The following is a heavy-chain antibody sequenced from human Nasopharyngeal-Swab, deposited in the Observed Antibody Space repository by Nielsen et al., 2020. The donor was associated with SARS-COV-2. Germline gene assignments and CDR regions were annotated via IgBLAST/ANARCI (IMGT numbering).Heavy chain of an antibody. CDR3: ARGGSTPMIISY. CDR1: GGSFSGYY. V-gene: IGHV4-34*01. J-gene: IGHJ4*02. D-gene: IGHD5-18*01. Sequence: SETLSLTCAVYGGSFSGYYWSWTRQPPGKGLEWIGEINHSGNTKYNPSLKSRVTLSVDTSKNQFSLTLSSVTAADTAVYYCARGGSTPMIISYWGQGTLVTVSS. CDR2: INHSGNT.